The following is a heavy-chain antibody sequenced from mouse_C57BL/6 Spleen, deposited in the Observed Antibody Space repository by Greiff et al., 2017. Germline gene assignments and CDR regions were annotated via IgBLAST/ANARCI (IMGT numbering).Heavy chain of an antibody. D-gene: IGHD2-2*01. CDR2: IDPSNGNT. Sequence: VQLQQSVAELVRPGASVKLSCTASGFTIKNTYMHWVKQRPEQGLEWIGRIDPSNGNTKYAPKFQGKATITADTSSNTAYLQLSSLTSEDTAIYYCDGGGYPLYAMDYWGQGTSVTVSS. CDR1: GFTIKNTY. CDR3: DGGGYPLYAMDY. J-gene: IGHJ4*01. V-gene: IGHV14-3*01.